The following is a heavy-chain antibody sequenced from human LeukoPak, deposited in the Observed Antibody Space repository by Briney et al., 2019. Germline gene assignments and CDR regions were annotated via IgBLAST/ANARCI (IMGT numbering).Heavy chain of an antibody. V-gene: IGHV3-48*01. CDR2: ISSSSSTI. CDR1: GFTFSSYS. CDR3: ARDPLPPLVVGTMVYYYYMDV. D-gene: IGHD2-2*01. J-gene: IGHJ6*03. Sequence: QSGGSLRLSCAASGFTFSSYSMNWVRQAPGKGLEWVSYISSSSSTIYYADSVKGRFTISRDNAKNSLYLQMNSLRAEDTAVYYCARDPLPPLVVGTMVYYYYMDVWGKGTTVTVSS.